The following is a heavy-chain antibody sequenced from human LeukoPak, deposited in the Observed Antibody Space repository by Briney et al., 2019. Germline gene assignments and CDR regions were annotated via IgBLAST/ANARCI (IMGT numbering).Heavy chain of an antibody. D-gene: IGHD6-19*01. Sequence: PGGSLRLSCAASGFTFSSYWMHWVRQTPGKGLVWVSRIKSDGSTIYADSVKGRFTISRDNSKNTLYLQMDSLRPEDTAVYYCAKDPRTGAVSGIFYFDYWGQGTLLTVSS. CDR1: GFTFSSYW. V-gene: IGHV3-74*01. J-gene: IGHJ4*02. CDR2: IKSDGST. CDR3: AKDPRTGAVSGIFYFDY.